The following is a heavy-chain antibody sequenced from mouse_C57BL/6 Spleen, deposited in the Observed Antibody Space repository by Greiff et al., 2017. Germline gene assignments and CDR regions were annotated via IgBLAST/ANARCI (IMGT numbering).Heavy chain of an antibody. Sequence: VQLKESGPGLVKPSQSLSLTCSVTGYSITSGYYWNWIRQFPGNKLEWMGYISYDGSNNYNPSLKNRISITRDTSKNQFFLKLNSVTTEDTATYYCARGAYYGTRAMDYWGQGTSVTVSS. J-gene: IGHJ4*01. CDR3: ARGAYYGTRAMDY. D-gene: IGHD1-1*01. CDR1: GYSITSGYY. V-gene: IGHV3-6*01. CDR2: ISYDGSN.